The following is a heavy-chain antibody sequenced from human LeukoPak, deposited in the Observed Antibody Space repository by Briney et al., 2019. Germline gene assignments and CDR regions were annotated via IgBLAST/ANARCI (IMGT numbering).Heavy chain of an antibody. CDR2: IYHSGST. CDR1: GYSISSGYY. V-gene: IGHV4-38-2*01. J-gene: IGHJ4*02. Sequence: SETLSLTCAVSGYSISSGYYWGWIRQPPGKGLEWIGSIYHSGSTYCNPSLKSRVTISVDTSKNQFSLKLSSVTAADTAVYYCARQGGATKFDYWGQGTLVTVSS. CDR3: ARQGGATKFDY. D-gene: IGHD5-12*01.